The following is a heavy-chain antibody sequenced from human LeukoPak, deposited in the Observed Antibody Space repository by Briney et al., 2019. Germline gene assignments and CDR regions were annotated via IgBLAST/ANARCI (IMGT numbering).Heavy chain of an antibody. V-gene: IGHV1-2*02. CDR2: INPVSGGT. CDR1: GDAFTGYY. Sequence: ASVKVSCTVSGDAFTGYYIHWVRQAPGPGPEWMGWINPVSGGTYFAERFQDRVTMTRDTSITTAYMELSRLTSDDTAVYYCAREWQHLMAGTDFYHYYTDVWGKGTTVTVSS. D-gene: IGHD6-13*01. J-gene: IGHJ6*03. CDR3: AREWQHLMAGTDFYHYYTDV.